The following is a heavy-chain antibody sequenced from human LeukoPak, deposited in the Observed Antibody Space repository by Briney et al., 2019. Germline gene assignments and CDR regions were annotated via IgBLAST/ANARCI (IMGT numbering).Heavy chain of an antibody. D-gene: IGHD3-22*01. CDR3: ARDRGGITMISRALDY. J-gene: IGHJ4*02. Sequence: QPGGSLRLSCAASGFTFSSYAMSWVRQAPGKGLEWVSAISGSGGSTYYADSVKGRFTISRDNSKNTLYLQMNSLRAEDTAVYYCARDRGGITMISRALDYWGQGTLVTVSS. CDR1: GFTFSSYA. V-gene: IGHV3-23*01. CDR2: ISGSGGST.